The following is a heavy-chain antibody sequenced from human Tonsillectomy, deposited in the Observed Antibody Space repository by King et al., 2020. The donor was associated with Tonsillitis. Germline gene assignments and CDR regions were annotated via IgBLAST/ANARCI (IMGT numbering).Heavy chain of an antibody. Sequence: VQLVESGGGVGQPGRSLRLSCAASGFTFSAYGMHWVRQAPGKGLERVALISHDGSNTYYVDSVKGRFTISRDNSKDTLYLQMTSLRAEDTAVYYCSRDGHYYSIDYWGQGTLVTVSS. J-gene: IGHJ4*02. V-gene: IGHV3-33*05. CDR1: GFTFSAYG. CDR3: SRDGHYYSIDY. CDR2: ISHDGSNT. D-gene: IGHD3-22*01.